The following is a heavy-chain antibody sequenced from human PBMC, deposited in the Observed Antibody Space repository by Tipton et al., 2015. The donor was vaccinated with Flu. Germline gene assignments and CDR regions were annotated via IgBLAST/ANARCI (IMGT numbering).Heavy chain of an antibody. CDR1: GYTFANYY. Sequence: QVQLVQSGAEVKEPGASVRISCKASGYTFANYYMHWVRQAPGQGLEWMGIINSGDGSTTNAQKFQGRVTMTRDTSTDTVYMELSSLTSEDTAVYFCARGAPLLVVAPFDYWGQGTRVTVSS. V-gene: IGHV1-46*01. CDR3: ARGAPLLVVAPFDY. J-gene: IGHJ4*02. D-gene: IGHD2-21*01. CDR2: INSGDGST.